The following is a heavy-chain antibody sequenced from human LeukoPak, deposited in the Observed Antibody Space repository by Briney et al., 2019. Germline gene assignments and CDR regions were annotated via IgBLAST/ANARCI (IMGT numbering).Heavy chain of an antibody. V-gene: IGHV4-38-2*02. Sequence: SETLSLTCTVSGYSISSGYYWGWIRQPPGKGLEWIGSIYHSGSTYYNPSLKSRVTISIDTSKNQFSLKLSSVTAADTAVYYCARGTTGYTSGSFDYWGQGSLRTVSS. CDR1: GYSISSGYY. CDR2: IYHSGST. J-gene: IGHJ4*02. CDR3: ARGTTGYTSGSFDY. D-gene: IGHD6-19*01.